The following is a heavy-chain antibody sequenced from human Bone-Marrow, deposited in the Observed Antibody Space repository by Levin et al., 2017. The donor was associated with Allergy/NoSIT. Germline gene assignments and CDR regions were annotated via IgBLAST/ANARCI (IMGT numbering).Heavy chain of an antibody. Sequence: GESLKISCAASGFTFSSYWMHWVRQAPGKGLVWVSRIKSDGSSTSYADSVKGRFTISRDNAKNTLYLQMNSLRAEDTAVYYCARALRSSSWLAEAFDIWGQGTMVTVSS. D-gene: IGHD6-13*01. CDR1: GFTFSSYW. V-gene: IGHV3-74*01. J-gene: IGHJ3*02. CDR3: ARALRSSSWLAEAFDI. CDR2: IKSDGSST.